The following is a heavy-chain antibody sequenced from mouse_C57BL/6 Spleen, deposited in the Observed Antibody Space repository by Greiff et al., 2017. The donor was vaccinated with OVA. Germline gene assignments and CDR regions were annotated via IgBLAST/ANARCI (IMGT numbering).Heavy chain of an antibody. V-gene: IGHV14-4*01. CDR2: IDPENGDT. CDR3: TTAPDYYGRSFYFDY. CDR1: GFNIKDDY. J-gene: IGHJ2*01. Sequence: EVQLQKFGAALVRPGASVQLSCTASGFNIKDDYMHWVKQRPEQDLEWIGWIDPENGDTEYASKFQGKDTITADTSSNTAYLQLSSLTSEDTAVYYCTTAPDYYGRSFYFDYWGQGTTLTVSS. D-gene: IGHD1-1*01.